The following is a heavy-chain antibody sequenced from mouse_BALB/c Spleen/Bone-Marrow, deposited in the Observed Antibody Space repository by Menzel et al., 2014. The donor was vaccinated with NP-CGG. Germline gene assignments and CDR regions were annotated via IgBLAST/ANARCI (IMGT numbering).Heavy chain of an antibody. J-gene: IGHJ3*01. CDR2: IDSNGGST. V-gene: IGHV5-6-3*01. CDR3: ARDNYYDYDGFAY. Sequence: EVMLVESGGGLVQPGGSLKISCAASGFTFSSYGMSWVRQTPDKRLDLVATIDSNGGSTYYPDSVKGRFTISRDNAKNTLYLQMSSLKPEDTAMYYCARDNYYDYDGFAYWGQGTLVTVSA. D-gene: IGHD2-4*01. CDR1: GFTFSSYG.